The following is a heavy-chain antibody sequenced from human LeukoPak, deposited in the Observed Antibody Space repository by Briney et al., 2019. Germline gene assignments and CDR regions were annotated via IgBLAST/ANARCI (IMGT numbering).Heavy chain of an antibody. CDR2: IYHSGST. Sequence: SETLSLTCTVSGYSVSSGYYWGWIRQPPGKGLEWIGSIYHSGSTYYNPSLKSRVTISVDTSKNHFSLKLSSVTAADTAVYYCARVMSIADFDYWGQGTLVTVSS. CDR3: ARVMSIADFDY. D-gene: IGHD6-6*01. J-gene: IGHJ4*02. CDR1: GYSVSSGYY. V-gene: IGHV4-38-2*02.